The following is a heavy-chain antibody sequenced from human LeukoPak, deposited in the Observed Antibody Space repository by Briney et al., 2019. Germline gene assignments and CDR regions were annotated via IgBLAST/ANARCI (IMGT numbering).Heavy chain of an antibody. J-gene: IGHJ4*02. CDR1: GFTFSSYE. D-gene: IGHD5-18*01. Sequence: PGGSLRLSCAASGFTFSSYEMNWVRQAPGKGLEWISYISIRSSTIYYADSVKGRFTISRDDAANSLYLQMNSLRVEDTALYYCARERPSGYSCGCDYWGQGTLVTVSS. V-gene: IGHV3-48*03. CDR2: ISIRSSTI. CDR3: ARERPSGYSCGCDY.